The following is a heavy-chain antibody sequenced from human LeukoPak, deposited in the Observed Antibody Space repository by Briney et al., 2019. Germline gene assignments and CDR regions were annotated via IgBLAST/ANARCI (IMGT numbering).Heavy chain of an antibody. D-gene: IGHD3-10*01. Sequence: PGGSLRLSCAASGFTFSSYGMHWVRQAPGKGLEWVAVIWYDGSNKYYADSVRGRFTISRDNSKNTLYLQMNSLRDEDTAVYFCAKGYASGTYYLDHWGQGTLVTVSS. J-gene: IGHJ4*02. CDR1: GFTFSSYG. CDR3: AKGYASGTYYLDH. CDR2: IWYDGSNK. V-gene: IGHV3-33*06.